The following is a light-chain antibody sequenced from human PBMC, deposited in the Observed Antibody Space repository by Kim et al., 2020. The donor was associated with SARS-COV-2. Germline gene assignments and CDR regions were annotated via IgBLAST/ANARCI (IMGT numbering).Light chain of an antibody. CDR3: QRYDNWPWA. J-gene: IGKJ1*01. CDR1: QSISSS. Sequence: VSPGEKVTLSCRASQSISSSLAWYQHKPGQPPRLLIYDAFNRATGVPARFSVSGSGTEFTLTISSLQSEDFAVYYCQRYDNWPWAFGQGTKVDIK. V-gene: IGKV3-15*01. CDR2: DAF.